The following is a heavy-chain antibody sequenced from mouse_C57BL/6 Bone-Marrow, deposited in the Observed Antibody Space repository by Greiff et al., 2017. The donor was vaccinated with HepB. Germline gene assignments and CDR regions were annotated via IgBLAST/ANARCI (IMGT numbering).Heavy chain of an antibody. V-gene: IGHV3-6*01. CDR2: ISYDGSN. J-gene: IGHJ2*01. CDR3: ARREWLGYFDY. Sequence: DVQLQESGPGLVKPSQSLSLTCSVTGYSITSGYYWNWIRQFPGNKLEWMGYISYDGSNNYNPSLKNRISITRDTSKNQFFLKLNSVTTEDTATYYCARREWLGYFDYWGQGTTLTVSS. D-gene: IGHD2-2*01. CDR1: GYSITSGYY.